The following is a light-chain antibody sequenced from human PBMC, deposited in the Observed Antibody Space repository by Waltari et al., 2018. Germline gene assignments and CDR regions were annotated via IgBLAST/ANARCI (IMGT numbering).Light chain of an antibody. CDR2: TNN. J-gene: IGLJ3*02. CDR1: RSHIGSST. Sequence: QSVLTQPPSASGTPGPRVTISCSGSRSHIGSSTVNWYQQLPGSAPKLLIYTNNQLPSGVPDRFSGSKSGTSASLAISGLQSEDEAVYYCAAWDDSPDGLVFGGGTKLTVL. CDR3: AAWDDSPDGLV. V-gene: IGLV1-44*01.